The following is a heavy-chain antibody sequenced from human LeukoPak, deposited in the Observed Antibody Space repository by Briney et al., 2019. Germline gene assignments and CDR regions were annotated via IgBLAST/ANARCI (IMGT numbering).Heavy chain of an antibody. CDR2: ISSSSSYI. J-gene: IGHJ6*02. D-gene: IGHD3-9*01. CDR3: ARDRAPPGRYFDWLMPKIYYYGMDV. CDR1: GFTFSSYS. Sequence: GGSLRLSCAASGFTFSSYSMNWVRQAPGKGLEWVSSISSSSSYIYYADSVKGRFTISRDNAKNSLYLQMNSLRAEDTAVYYCARDRAPPGRYFDWLMPKIYYYGMDVWGQGTTVTVSS. V-gene: IGHV3-21*01.